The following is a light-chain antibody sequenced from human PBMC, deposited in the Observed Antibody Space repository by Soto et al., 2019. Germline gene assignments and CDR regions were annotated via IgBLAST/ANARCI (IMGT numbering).Light chain of an antibody. CDR2: GAS. CDR1: QSVSSSY. J-gene: IGKJ4*01. Sequence: EIGRPPSPVTLSVPPGKSAPLSCTVSQSVSSSYLAWYQQKPGQAPRLLIYGASSRATGIPDRFSGSGSGTDFTLTISRLEPEDFAVYYCQQYGSSPLTFGGGTKVDI. V-gene: IGKV3-20*01. CDR3: QQYGSSPLT.